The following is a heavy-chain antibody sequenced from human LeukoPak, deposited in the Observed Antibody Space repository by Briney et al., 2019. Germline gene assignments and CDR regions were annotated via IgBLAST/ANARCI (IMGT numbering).Heavy chain of an antibody. D-gene: IGHD6-19*01. J-gene: IGHJ4*02. V-gene: IGHV3-7*04. CDR2: IKQDGSAK. CDR1: GFTLSDHW. CDR3: ARGGWSLDY. Sequence: GGSLRLSCEASGFTLSDHWMTWVRQAPGKGLEWVAYIKQDGSAKYYVDSVKGRFTISRDNSKNSLYLQMNSLRAEDTAVYYCARGGWSLDYWGQGTLVTVSS.